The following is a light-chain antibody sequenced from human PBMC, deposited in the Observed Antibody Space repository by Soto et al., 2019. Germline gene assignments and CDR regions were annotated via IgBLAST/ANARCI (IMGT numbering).Light chain of an antibody. Sequence: DIQMTQSPSTPSGSVGDRVTITCLASQTISSWLAWYQPKPGKAPKLLIYKASTLKSRVPSRFSGSGAGTEFTLTTSSLLPDDVATDYCQQYNSSSRTFGQGTKVDIK. CDR1: QTISSW. J-gene: IGKJ1*01. CDR2: KAS. CDR3: QQYNSSSRT. V-gene: IGKV1-5*03.